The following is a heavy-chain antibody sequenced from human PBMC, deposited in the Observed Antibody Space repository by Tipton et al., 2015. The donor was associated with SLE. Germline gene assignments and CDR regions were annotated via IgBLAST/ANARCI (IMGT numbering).Heavy chain of an antibody. CDR3: ARNPSGGGYSYGGRYFDY. J-gene: IGHJ4*02. D-gene: IGHD5-18*01. CDR2: IYYSGST. CDR1: GGSVSSGSYY. Sequence: TLSLTCTVSGGSVSSGSYYWSWIRQPPGKGLEWIGYIYYSGSTNYNPSLKSRVTISVDTSKNQFSLQLNSVTPEDTAVYYCARNPSGGGYSYGGRYFDYWGQGTLVTVSS. V-gene: IGHV4-61*01.